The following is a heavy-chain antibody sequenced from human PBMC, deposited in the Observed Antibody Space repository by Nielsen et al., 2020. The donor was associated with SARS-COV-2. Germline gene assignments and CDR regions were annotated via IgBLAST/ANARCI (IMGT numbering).Heavy chain of an antibody. J-gene: IGHJ5*02. CDR1: GGSIDSPRYY. CDR2: IHYVGST. CDR3: AKTHYYSGRRFDP. Sequence: SETLSLTCTVSGGSIDSPRYYWSWIRQHPGKGLEWIGYIHYVGSTYYNPSLQGRVTMSVDTSENQFSLKLKSVTAADTAVYYCAKTHYYSGRRFDPWGQGTLVTVSS. V-gene: IGHV4-31*03. D-gene: IGHD3-10*01.